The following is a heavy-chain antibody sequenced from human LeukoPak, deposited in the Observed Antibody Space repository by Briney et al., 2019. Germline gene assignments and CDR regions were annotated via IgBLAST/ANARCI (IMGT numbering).Heavy chain of an antibody. CDR1: GFTFSSYA. V-gene: IGHV3-23*01. Sequence: GGSLRLSCAASGFTFSSYAMSWVRQAPGKGLEWVSAISGSGARTYYAGSVKGRFTISRDTSKNTLYLQMNSLRAEDTAVYYCARGRIIRGTSSSYYGMDVWGQGTTVTVSS. CDR3: ARGRIIRGTSSSYYGMDV. D-gene: IGHD2/OR15-2a*01. CDR2: ISGSGART. J-gene: IGHJ6*02.